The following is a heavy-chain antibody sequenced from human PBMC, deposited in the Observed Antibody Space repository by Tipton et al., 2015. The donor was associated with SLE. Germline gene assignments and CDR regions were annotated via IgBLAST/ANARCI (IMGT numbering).Heavy chain of an antibody. V-gene: IGHV6-1*01. CDR3: ARGWLRTGFAF. CDR1: GDSVATKGAA. D-gene: IGHD3-16*01. J-gene: IGHJ4*02. Sequence: GLVKPSQTLSLTCAISGDSVATKGAAWNWVRQSPSRGLEWLGRIYYQSKWYSDFAVSVQSRITIIPDTSENHFSLQLNSVTPEDTAIYYCARGWLRTGFAFWGQGTLVTVSS. CDR2: IYYQSKWYS.